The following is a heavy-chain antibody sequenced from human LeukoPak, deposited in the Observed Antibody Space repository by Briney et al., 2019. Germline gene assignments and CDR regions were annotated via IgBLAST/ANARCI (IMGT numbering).Heavy chain of an antibody. CDR2: IHHSGST. D-gene: IGHD1-1*01. CDR3: ARVNWNPDY. Sequence: PSETLSLTCAVSGYSISGGYHWGWIRQPPGKGLEWIGSIHHSGSTYYNSSLKSRVTISVDTSKNQFSLKVSSVTAADTAVYYCARVNWNPDYWGQGTLVTVSS. CDR1: GYSISGGYH. J-gene: IGHJ4*02. V-gene: IGHV4-38-2*01.